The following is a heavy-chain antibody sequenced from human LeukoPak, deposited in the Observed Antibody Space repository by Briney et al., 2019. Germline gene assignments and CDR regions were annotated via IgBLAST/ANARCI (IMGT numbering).Heavy chain of an antibody. CDR2: ISAYNGNT. CDR3: GSGPHSGSSLSFDY. J-gene: IGHJ4*02. D-gene: IGHD1-26*01. CDR1: GYTFTSYG. Sequence: ASVKVSCKASGYTFTSYGISWVRQAPGQGLEWMGWISAYNGNTNYAQKLQGRVTMTTDTSTSTAYMELRSLRSDDTAVYYCGSGPHSGSSLSFDYWGQGTLVTVSS. V-gene: IGHV1-18*01.